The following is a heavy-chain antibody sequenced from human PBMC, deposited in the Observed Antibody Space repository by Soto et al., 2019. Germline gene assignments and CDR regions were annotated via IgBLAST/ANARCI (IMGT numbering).Heavy chain of an antibody. Sequence: SVKVSCKASGFTFTSSAVQWVRQARGQRLEWIGWIVVGSGNTNYAQKFQERVTITRDMSTSTAYMELSSLRSEDTAVYYCAADPVGASAFDIWGQGTMVTVSS. J-gene: IGHJ3*02. D-gene: IGHD1-26*01. CDR2: IVVGSGNT. CDR1: GFTFTSSA. CDR3: AADPVGASAFDI. V-gene: IGHV1-58*01.